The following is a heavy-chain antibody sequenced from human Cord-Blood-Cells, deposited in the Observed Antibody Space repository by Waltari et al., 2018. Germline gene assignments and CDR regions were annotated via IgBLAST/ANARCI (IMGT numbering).Heavy chain of an antibody. Sequence: QVQLQESAPGLVKPSEPLYLTCTVSGYSLSCGYYWGWRRQPPGKGLEWIGSIYHSGSTYYNPSLKSRVTISVDTSKNQFSLKLSSVTAADTAVYYCATTVTNWFDPWGQGTLVTVSS. D-gene: IGHD4-17*01. CDR1: GYSLSCGYY. CDR3: ATTVTNWFDP. J-gene: IGHJ5*02. V-gene: IGHV4-38-2*02. CDR2: IYHSGST.